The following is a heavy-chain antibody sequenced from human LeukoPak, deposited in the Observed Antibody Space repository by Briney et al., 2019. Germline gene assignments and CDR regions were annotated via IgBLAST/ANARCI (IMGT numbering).Heavy chain of an antibody. CDR2: IKEDGSRI. CDR3: VGSSGWLFDY. Sequence: LTGGSLRLSCAGTGFTFSNYWMNWVRQAPGKGPEWVANIKEDGSRINYVDSVKGRFTISRDNAKNSVYLQMDNLRAEDTAVYYCVGSSGWLFDYWGQGILVAVSS. CDR1: GFTFSNYW. D-gene: IGHD6-25*01. J-gene: IGHJ4*02. V-gene: IGHV3-7*01.